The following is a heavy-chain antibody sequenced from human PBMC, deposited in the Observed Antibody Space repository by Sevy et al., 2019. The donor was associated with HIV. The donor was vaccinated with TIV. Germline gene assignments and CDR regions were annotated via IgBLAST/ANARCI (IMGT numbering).Heavy chain of an antibody. J-gene: IGHJ4*02. CDR3: ARRWDTMVRGVISYYFDY. D-gene: IGHD3-10*01. CDR1: GFIVSSNY. CDR2: IYSGGNT. Sequence: GGSLRLSCAVSGFIVSSNYMTWVRQAPGKGLEWVSVIYSGGNTFYADSVRGRFTISRDNSKNTLYLQMNSLRAEDTAVYYCARRWDTMVRGVISYYFDYWGQGTLVIVSS. V-gene: IGHV3-53*01.